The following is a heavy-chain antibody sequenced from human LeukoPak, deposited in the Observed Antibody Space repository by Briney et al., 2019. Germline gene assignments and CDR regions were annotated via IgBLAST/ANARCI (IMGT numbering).Heavy chain of an antibody. V-gene: IGHV4-4*07. CDR3: AREGGYSSSLTFDY. CDR2: IYTSGST. Sequence: PSETLSLTCTVSGGSISSYYWSWSRQPAGRGLEWIGRIYTSGSTNYNPSLKSRVTMSVDTSKNQFSLKLSSVTAADTAVYYCAREGGYSSSLTFDYWGQGTPVTVSS. J-gene: IGHJ4*02. D-gene: IGHD6-6*01. CDR1: GGSISSYY.